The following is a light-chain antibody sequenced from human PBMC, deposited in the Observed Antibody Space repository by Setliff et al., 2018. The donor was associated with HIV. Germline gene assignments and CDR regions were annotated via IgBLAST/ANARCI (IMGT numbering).Light chain of an antibody. Sequence: NFMLTQPHSVSESPGKTVTISCTRSSGSIASYYVYWYQKRPGSSPASVIFEDSQRPSGVPDRFSGSIDSSSNSASLTISGLKTDDEADYYCQSYDSSNHVIFGGGTKVTV. CDR3: QSYDSSNHVI. CDR2: EDS. V-gene: IGLV6-57*01. J-gene: IGLJ2*01. CDR1: SGSIASYY.